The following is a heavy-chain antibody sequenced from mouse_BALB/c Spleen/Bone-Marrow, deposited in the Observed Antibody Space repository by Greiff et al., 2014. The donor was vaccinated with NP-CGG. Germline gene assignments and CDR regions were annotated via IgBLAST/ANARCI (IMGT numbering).Heavy chain of an antibody. V-gene: IGHV1-66*01. CDR2: IFPGSGNT. J-gene: IGHJ2*01. CDR3: VSTFDY. D-gene: IGHD1-1*01. Sequence: QVHVKQSGPELVEPGASVKISCKASGYSFTSYYIHWVKQRPGQGLEWIGWIFPGSGNTKYNEKFKGKATLTADTSSSTAYMQLSSLTSEDSAVYFCVSTFDYWGQGTTLTVSS. CDR1: GYSFTSYY.